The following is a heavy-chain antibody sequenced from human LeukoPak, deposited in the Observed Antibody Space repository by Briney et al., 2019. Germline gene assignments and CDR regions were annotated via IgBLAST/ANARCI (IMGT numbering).Heavy chain of an antibody. CDR3: AKDVGIQLWFSYGMDV. V-gene: IGHV3-23*01. J-gene: IGHJ6*02. D-gene: IGHD5-18*01. Sequence: GSLRLSCAASGFTFSSYAISWVRQAPGKGLEWVSAISGSGGSTYYADSVKGRFTISRANSKNTLYLQMNSLRAEDTAVYYCAKDVGIQLWFSYGMDVWGQGTTVTVSS. CDR2: ISGSGGST. CDR1: GFTFSSYA.